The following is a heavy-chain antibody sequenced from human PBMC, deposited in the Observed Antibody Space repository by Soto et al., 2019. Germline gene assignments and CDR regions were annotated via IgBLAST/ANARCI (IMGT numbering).Heavy chain of an antibody. J-gene: IGHJ6*02. CDR2: IGTAGDT. CDR1: GFTFSSYD. CDR3: ARAPGGYYYYGMDV. Sequence: EVQLVESGGGLVQPGGSLRLSCAASGFTFSSYDMHWVRQATGKGLEWVSAIGTAGDTYYPGSVKGRFTISRENAKNSLYLHMTSLRAEDTAVYYCARAPGGYYYYGMDVWGQGTTVTVSS. V-gene: IGHV3-13*01. D-gene: IGHD3-16*01.